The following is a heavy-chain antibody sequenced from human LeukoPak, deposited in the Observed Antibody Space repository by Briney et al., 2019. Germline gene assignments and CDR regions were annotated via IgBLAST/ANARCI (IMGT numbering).Heavy chain of an antibody. CDR1: GYSFTSYW. D-gene: IGHD3-3*01. CDR3: ARPHYDFWSGYPYYFDY. CDR2: IYPGDSDT. J-gene: IGHJ4*02. V-gene: IGHV5-51*01. Sequence: GESLKISCKGSGYSFTSYWIGWVRPMPGKGMEWMGIIYPGDSDTRYSPSFQGQVTISADKSISTAYLQWSSLKASDTAMYYCARPHYDFWSGYPYYFDYWGQGTLVAVSS.